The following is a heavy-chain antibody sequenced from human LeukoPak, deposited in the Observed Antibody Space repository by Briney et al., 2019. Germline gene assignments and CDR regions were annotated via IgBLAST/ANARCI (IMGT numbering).Heavy chain of an antibody. J-gene: IGHJ4*02. CDR3: ARDTTIVVVPAAIGDSDY. V-gene: IGHV3-74*01. CDR1: GFTFSSYW. D-gene: IGHD2-2*02. CDR2: INSDGSST. Sequence: PGGSLRLSCAASGFTFSSYWMHWVRQAPGKGLVWVSRINSDGSSTSYADSVKGRFTISRDNAKNTLYLQMNSLRAEDTAVYYCARDTTIVVVPAAIGDSDYWGQGTLVTVSS.